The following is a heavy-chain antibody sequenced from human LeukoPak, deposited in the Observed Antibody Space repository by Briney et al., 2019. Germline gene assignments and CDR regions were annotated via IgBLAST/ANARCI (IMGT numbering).Heavy chain of an antibody. CDR3: TTDPYGSGSYWVTRHDERNFDY. D-gene: IGHD3-10*01. J-gene: IGHJ4*02. V-gene: IGHV3-30*04. CDR1: GFTFSSYA. Sequence: GGSLRLSCAASGFTFSSYAMHWVRQAPGKGLEWVAVISYDGSNKYYADSVKGRFTISRANSKNTLYLQMNSLRAEDTAVYYCTTDPYGSGSYWVTRHDERNFDYWGQGTLVTVSS. CDR2: ISYDGSNK.